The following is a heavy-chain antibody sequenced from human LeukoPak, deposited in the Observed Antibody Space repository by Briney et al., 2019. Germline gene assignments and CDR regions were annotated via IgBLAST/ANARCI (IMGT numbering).Heavy chain of an antibody. Sequence: GGSLRLSCAASGFTFSSYAMHWVRQAPGKGLEWVAVISYDGSNKYYADSVKGRFTISRDNSENTLYLQMNSLRAEDTAVYYCARGRYYYDSSGYQPPSFDYWGQGTLVTVSS. D-gene: IGHD3-22*01. CDR1: GFTFSSYA. CDR2: ISYDGSNK. V-gene: IGHV3-30-3*01. J-gene: IGHJ4*02. CDR3: ARGRYYYDSSGYQPPSFDY.